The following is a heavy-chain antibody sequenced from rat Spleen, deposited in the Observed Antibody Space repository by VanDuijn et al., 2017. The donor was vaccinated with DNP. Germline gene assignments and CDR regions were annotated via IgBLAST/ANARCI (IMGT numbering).Heavy chain of an antibody. D-gene: IGHD4-3*01. CDR3: ARWYSSGFCFDY. CDR1: GFTFSDYY. Sequence: EVQLVESGGGLVQPGRSLKLSCAGSGFTFSDYYMAWVRQTPTKGLDWVASISSDGSHTYYRDSVKGRFTISRDNAKNTLYLQMNSLRSEDMATYYCARWYSSGFCFDYWGQGVMVTVSS. V-gene: IGHV5-22*01. CDR2: ISSDGSHT. J-gene: IGHJ2*01.